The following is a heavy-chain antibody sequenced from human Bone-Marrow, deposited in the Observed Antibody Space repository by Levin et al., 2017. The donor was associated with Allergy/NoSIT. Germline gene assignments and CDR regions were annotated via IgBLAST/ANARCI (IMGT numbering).Heavy chain of an antibody. D-gene: IGHD3-9*01. CDR1: GFNFNTYS. Sequence: GGSLRLSCVASGFNFNTYSMNWVRQAPGKGLEWVSSISSSSTYIFYADAVKGRFTISRDNAKNSLYLQMNSLRADDTALYYCTKGSYYDVLTGYDRDAFDAWGQGTMVTVSS. V-gene: IGHV3-21*04. CDR3: TKGSYYDVLTGYDRDAFDA. J-gene: IGHJ3*01. CDR2: ISSSSTYI.